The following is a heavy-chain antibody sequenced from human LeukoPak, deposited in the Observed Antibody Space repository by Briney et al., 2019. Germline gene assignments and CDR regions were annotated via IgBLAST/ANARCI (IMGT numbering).Heavy chain of an antibody. D-gene: IGHD3-10*01. V-gene: IGHV4-39*01. Sequence: SETLSLTCTVSGGSISSSSYYWGWIRQPPGKGLEWIGSIYYSGSTYYNPSLKSRVTISVDTSKNQFSLKLSSVTAADTAVYYCASQRGVIIDDAFDIWDQGTMVTVSS. CDR3: ASQRGVIIDDAFDI. J-gene: IGHJ3*02. CDR1: GGSISSSSYY. CDR2: IYYSGST.